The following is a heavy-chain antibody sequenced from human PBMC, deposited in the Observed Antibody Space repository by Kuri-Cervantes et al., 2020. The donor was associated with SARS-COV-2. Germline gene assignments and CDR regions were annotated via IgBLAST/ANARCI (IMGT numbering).Heavy chain of an antibody. CDR3: ARQMMSSITIFGVVITRNWFDP. CDR1: GGFISSSSYY. J-gene: IGHJ5*02. Sequence: SETLSLTCTVSGGFISSSSYYWGWIRQPPGKGLGWIGSIYYSGSTYYNPSLKSRVTISVDTSKNQFSLKLSSVTAADTAVYYCARQMMSSITIFGVVITRNWFDPWGQGTLVTVSS. CDR2: IYYSGST. V-gene: IGHV4-39*01. D-gene: IGHD3-3*01.